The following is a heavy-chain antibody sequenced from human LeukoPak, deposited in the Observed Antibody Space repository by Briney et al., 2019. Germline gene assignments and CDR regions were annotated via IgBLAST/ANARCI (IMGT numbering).Heavy chain of an antibody. V-gene: IGHV1-69*06. Sequence: SVKVSCKASGGTFSSYAISWVRQAPGQGLEWMGGIIPIFYTANYAQKFQGRVTITADKSTSTAYMELSSLRSEDTAVYYCARSRLNAEYSYGLRDVPYYFDYWGQGTLVTVSS. CDR1: GGTFSSYA. D-gene: IGHD5-18*01. CDR2: IIPIFYTA. CDR3: ARSRLNAEYSYGLRDVPYYFDY. J-gene: IGHJ4*02.